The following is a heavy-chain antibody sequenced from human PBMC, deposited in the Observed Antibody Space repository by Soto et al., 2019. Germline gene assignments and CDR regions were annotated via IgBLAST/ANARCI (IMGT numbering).Heavy chain of an antibody. CDR2: ISSSSSYI. V-gene: IGHV3-21*01. CDR1: GFTFSSHS. D-gene: IGHD6-25*01. Sequence: EVQLVESGGGLVKPGGSLRLSCAASGFTFSSHSMNWVRQAPGKGLEWVSSISSSSSYIYYADSVKGRFTISRDNAKNLVYLQMNSLRAEDTAVYYCARVDRGSRDYWGRGNLVTVSS. CDR3: ARVDRGSRDY. J-gene: IGHJ4*02.